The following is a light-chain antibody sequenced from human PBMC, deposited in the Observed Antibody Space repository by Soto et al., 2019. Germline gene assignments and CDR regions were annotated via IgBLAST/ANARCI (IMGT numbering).Light chain of an antibody. Sequence: QSALTQPPSASGSPGQSVTISCTGTSSDVGASNYVSWYQQHPGKAPKLMISEVNKRPSGVPDRFSGSKSGNTASLTVSGLQAEDGADYYCSSSAGTKNMVFGGGPTLTVL. CDR3: SSSAGTKNMV. CDR2: EVN. CDR1: SSDVGASNY. J-gene: IGLJ2*01. V-gene: IGLV2-8*01.